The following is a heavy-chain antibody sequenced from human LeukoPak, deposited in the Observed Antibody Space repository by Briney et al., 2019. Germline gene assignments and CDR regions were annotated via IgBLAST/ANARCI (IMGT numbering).Heavy chain of an antibody. Sequence: SETLSLTCTVSGGSISSYYWSWIRQPPGKGLDWIGYIYYSGSTNYNPSLKSRVTISVDTSKNQFSLKLISVTAADTAVYYCARGGGYGDSYYFDYWGQGTLVTVSS. CDR1: GGSISSYY. CDR3: ARGGGYGDSYYFDY. J-gene: IGHJ4*02. D-gene: IGHD4-17*01. CDR2: IYYSGST. V-gene: IGHV4-59*01.